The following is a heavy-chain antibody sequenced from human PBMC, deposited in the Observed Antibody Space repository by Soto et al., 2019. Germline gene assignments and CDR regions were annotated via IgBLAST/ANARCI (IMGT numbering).Heavy chain of an antibody. CDR1: GFTFSSYG. CDR3: AKEGPDYYGSGGYYFDY. Sequence: GGSLRLSCAASGFTFSSYGMHWVRQAPGKGLEWVAVISYDGSNKYYADSVKGRFTISRDNSKNTLYLQMNSLRAEDTAVYYCAKEGPDYYGSGGYYFDYWGQGTLVTVSS. CDR2: ISYDGSNK. V-gene: IGHV3-30*18. J-gene: IGHJ4*02. D-gene: IGHD3-10*01.